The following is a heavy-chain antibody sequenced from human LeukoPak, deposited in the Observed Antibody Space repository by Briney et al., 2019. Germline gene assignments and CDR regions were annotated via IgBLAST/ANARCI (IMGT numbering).Heavy chain of an antibody. V-gene: IGHV3-23*01. D-gene: IGHD5-24*01. Sequence: SGSGGSTYYADSVKGRFTISRDNSKNTLYLQMNSLRAEDTAVYYCAKANFDGYNDYFDYWGQGTLVTVSS. CDR2: SGSGGST. CDR3: AKANFDGYNDYFDY. J-gene: IGHJ4*02.